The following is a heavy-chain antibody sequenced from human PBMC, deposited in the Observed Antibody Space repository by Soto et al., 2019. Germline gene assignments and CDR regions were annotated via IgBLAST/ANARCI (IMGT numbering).Heavy chain of an antibody. D-gene: IGHD3-22*01. CDR1: GYRFTSYW. CDR2: ISPGDSDT. J-gene: IGHJ4*02. CDR3: ARPGNYYDSRGYYYRFDY. V-gene: IGHV5-51*01. Sequence: PGESLKISCQGIGYRFTSYWIGWGLQMPWKGLEWMGVISPGDSDTIYSPSFQGQVTISADKSVSTAYLQWSSLKASDTAMYYCARPGNYYDSRGYYYRFDYWGQGTLVTVSS.